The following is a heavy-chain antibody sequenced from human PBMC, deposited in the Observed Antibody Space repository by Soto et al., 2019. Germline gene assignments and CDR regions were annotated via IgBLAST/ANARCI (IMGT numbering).Heavy chain of an antibody. J-gene: IGHJ4*02. CDR2: ISGSGGST. Sequence: EVQLLESGGGLVQPGGSLRLSCAASGFTFSSYAMSWVRQAPGKGLEWVSAISGSGGSTYYADSVKGRFTISRDNAKNTVDLQMNSLRAEDTDVYYCELAPSAYISSGWYYFDYWGQGTLVTVSS. CDR1: GFTFSSYA. V-gene: IGHV3-23*01. D-gene: IGHD6-19*01. CDR3: ELAPSAYISSGWYYFDY.